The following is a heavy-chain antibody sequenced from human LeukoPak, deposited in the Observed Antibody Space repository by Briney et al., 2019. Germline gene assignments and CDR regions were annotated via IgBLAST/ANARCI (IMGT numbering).Heavy chain of an antibody. CDR2: IKQDGGDK. CDR1: GFTLSRYL. CDR3: ARLSDRGLGSIDY. D-gene: IGHD3-16*01. J-gene: IGHJ4*02. V-gene: IGHV3-7*05. Sequence: GGSLRLSCATSGFTLSRYLMTWVRQAPGKGLEWVANIKQDGGDKYYVDSVKGRFSISRDNAKSSLFLQMNCLRAEDTAVYYCARLSDRGLGSIDYWGQGTLVTVSS.